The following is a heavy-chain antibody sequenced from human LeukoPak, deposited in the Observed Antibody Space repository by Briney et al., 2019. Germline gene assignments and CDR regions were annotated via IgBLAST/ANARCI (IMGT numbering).Heavy chain of an antibody. CDR3: ARILRGSFYDYVWGSYRPLDY. CDR1: GFSLSNARMG. V-gene: IGHV2-26*01. CDR2: IFSNDEK. Sequence: SGPTLVNPTETLTLTCTVSGFSLSNARMGVSWIRRPPGKALEWLAHIFSNDEKSYSTSLKSRVTISKDTSKSQVVLTMTNMDPVDTATYYCARILRGSFYDYVWGSYRPLDYWGQGTLVTVSS. J-gene: IGHJ4*02. D-gene: IGHD3-16*02.